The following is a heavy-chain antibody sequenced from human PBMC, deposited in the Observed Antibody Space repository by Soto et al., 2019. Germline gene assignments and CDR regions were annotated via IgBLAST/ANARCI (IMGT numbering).Heavy chain of an antibody. CDR3: ARDRFSCSGGSCYPRGTWFDP. Sequence: ASVKVSCKASGYTFTSYGISWVRQAPGQGLEWMGWIGAYNGNTNYAQKLQGRVTMTTDTSTSTAYMELRSLRSDDTAVYYCARDRFSCSGGSCYPRGTWFDPWGQGTLVTVSS. CDR1: GYTFTSYG. D-gene: IGHD2-15*01. CDR2: IGAYNGNT. J-gene: IGHJ5*02. V-gene: IGHV1-18*04.